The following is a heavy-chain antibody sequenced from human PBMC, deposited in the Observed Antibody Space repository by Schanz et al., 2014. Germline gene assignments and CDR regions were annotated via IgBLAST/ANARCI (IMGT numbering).Heavy chain of an antibody. Sequence: QVQLVQSGPEVKKPGSSVKVSCKLSGGTFSSYTISWMRQAPGQGLEWMGRIIPILGIANYAQKFQGRVTITADKSTFTAYMELSSLRSEDTAVYYCARSGSSNWYFFDYWGQGTLVTVSS. CDR2: IIPILGIA. D-gene: IGHD6-13*01. V-gene: IGHV1-69*02. CDR3: ARSGSSNWYFFDY. CDR1: GGTFSSYT. J-gene: IGHJ4*02.